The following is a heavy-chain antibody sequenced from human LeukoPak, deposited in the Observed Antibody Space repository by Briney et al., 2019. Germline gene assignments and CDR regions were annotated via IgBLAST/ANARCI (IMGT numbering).Heavy chain of an antibody. CDR1: GFTFSNAW. CDR2: IKSKTDGGTT. CDR3: TTGPLWFGELSDY. Sequence: GGSLKLSCAASGFTFSNAWMSWVRQAPGKGLEWVGRIKSKTDGGTTDYAAPVKGRFTISRDDSKNTLYLQMNSLKTEDTAVYYCTTGPLWFGELSDYWGQGTLSPSPQ. V-gene: IGHV3-15*01. D-gene: IGHD3-10*01. J-gene: IGHJ4*02.